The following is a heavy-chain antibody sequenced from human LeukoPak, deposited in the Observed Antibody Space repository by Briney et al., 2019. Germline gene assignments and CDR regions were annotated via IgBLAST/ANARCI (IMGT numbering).Heavy chain of an antibody. CDR3: ARDRDPPDSGSYNPFDY. CDR1: GGTFSSYV. Sequence: ASVKVSCKASGGTFSSYVISWVRQAPGQGLEWMGGIIPIFGTANYAQKFQGRVTITADESTSTAYMELSSLRSEDTAVYYCARDRDPPDSGSYNPFDYWGQGTLVTVSS. CDR2: IIPIFGTA. V-gene: IGHV1-69*01. D-gene: IGHD1-26*01. J-gene: IGHJ4*02.